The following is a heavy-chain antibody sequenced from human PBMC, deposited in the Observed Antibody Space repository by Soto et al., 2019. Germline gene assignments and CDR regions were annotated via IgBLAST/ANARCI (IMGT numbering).Heavy chain of an antibody. CDR2: VYFSGDT. V-gene: IGHV4-31*03. J-gene: IGHJ2*01. CDR1: GGSISTSDYY. Sequence: QVQLQESGPGLVRPSQTLSLTCTVSGGSISTSDYYWSCIRQHPVRGLEWIGYVYFSGDTFYNPSFESRVVISVETSENRFALKLTSVTAADTAVYYCARDPRRTRGWHFDLWGRGTLVTVSS. CDR3: ARDPRRTRGWHFDL. D-gene: IGHD3-10*01.